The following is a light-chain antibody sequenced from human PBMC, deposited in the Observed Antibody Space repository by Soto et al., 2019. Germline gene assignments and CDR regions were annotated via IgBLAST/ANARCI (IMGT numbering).Light chain of an antibody. J-gene: IGKJ1*01. Sequence: EIVLTQSPATLSLSPGERATLSCRASQSVSSYLAWYQQKPGQAPRLLIYGASTRATGIPARFSGSGSGTEFTLTISSLQSEDFAVYYCQQYNNWPTGTFGQGTKVEIK. CDR1: QSVSSY. CDR2: GAS. CDR3: QQYNNWPTGT. V-gene: IGKV3-15*01.